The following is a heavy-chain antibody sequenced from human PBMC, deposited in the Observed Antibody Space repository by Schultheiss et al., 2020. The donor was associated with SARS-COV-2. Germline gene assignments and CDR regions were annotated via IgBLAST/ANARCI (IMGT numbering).Heavy chain of an antibody. CDR2: IYYSGST. CDR1: GGSFSGYY. J-gene: IGHJ5*02. CDR3: ARLTVTTGADP. D-gene: IGHD4-17*01. V-gene: IGHV4-59*08. Sequence: SETLSLTCAVYGGSFSGYYWSWIRQPAGKGLEWIGYIYYSGSTNYNPSLKSRVTISVDTSKNQFSLKLSSVTAADTAVYYCARLTVTTGADPWGQGTLVTVSS.